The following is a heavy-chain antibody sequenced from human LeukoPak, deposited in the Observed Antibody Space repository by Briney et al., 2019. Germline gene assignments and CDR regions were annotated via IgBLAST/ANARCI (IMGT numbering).Heavy chain of an antibody. Sequence: GGSLRLSCAAPGFTFSSYSMNWVRQAPGKGLEWVSSISSSCSYIYYADSVKGRFTISRDNAKNSLFLQMNSLRAEDTAVYYCARVGYSSGWYGWFDPWGQGTLVTVSS. J-gene: IGHJ5*02. CDR3: ARVGYSSGWYGWFDP. CDR2: ISSSCSYI. D-gene: IGHD6-19*01. V-gene: IGHV3-21*01. CDR1: GFTFSSYS.